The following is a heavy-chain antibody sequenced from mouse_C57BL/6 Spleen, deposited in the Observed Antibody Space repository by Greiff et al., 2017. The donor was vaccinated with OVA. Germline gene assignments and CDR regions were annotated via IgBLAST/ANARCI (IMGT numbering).Heavy chain of an antibody. CDR2: INPSSGYT. D-gene: IGHD3-2*02. CDR3: ARSGDSSGPWFAY. V-gene: IGHV1-7*01. J-gene: IGHJ3*01. CDR1: GYTFTSSW. Sequence: QVHVKQSGAELAKPGASVKLSCKASGYTFTSSWMHWVKQRPGQGLEWIGYINPSSGYTKYNQKFKDKATLTADKSSSTAYMQLSSLTYEDSAVYYCARSGDSSGPWFAYWGQGTLVTVSA.